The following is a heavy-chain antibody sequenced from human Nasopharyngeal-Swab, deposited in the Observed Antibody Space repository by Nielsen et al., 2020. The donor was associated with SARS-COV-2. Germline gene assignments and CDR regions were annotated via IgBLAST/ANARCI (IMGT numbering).Heavy chain of an antibody. V-gene: IGHV4-39*01. J-gene: IGHJ4*02. Sequence: WIPQPPGKGLEWIGSIYYSGSTYYNPSLKSRVTISVDTSKNQFSLKLSSATAADTAVYYCARQLRIVVVVAANPAGVDYWGQGTLVTVSS. CDR3: ARQLRIVVVVAANPAGVDY. D-gene: IGHD2-15*01. CDR2: IYYSGST.